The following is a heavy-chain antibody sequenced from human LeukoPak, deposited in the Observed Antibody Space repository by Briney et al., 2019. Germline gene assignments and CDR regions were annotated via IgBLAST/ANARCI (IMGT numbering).Heavy chain of an antibody. Sequence: GGSLRLSCAASGFTVNNYYMHWVRQAPGEGLEWISAISGRSSHTYYGDSVKGRFSISRDNAKNLLYLQMNGLGAEDTAVYYCGRAFPPLRTSSAGDLWGQGTLVTVSS. CDR2: ISGRSSHT. D-gene: IGHD3-16*01. CDR1: GFTVNNYY. V-gene: IGHV3-21*06. CDR3: GRAFPPLRTSSAGDL. J-gene: IGHJ4*02.